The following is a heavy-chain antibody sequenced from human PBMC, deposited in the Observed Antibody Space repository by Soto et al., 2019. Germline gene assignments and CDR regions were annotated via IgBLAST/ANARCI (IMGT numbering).Heavy chain of an antibody. CDR3: ATTHTYYDFWSGYPDAFDI. CDR1: GGSISSYY. Sequence: PSETLSLTCTVSGGSISSYYWSWIRQPPGKGLEWIGYIYYSGSTNYNPSLKSRVTISVDTSKNQFSLKLSSVTAADTAVYYCATTHTYYDFWSGYPDAFDIWGQGTMVTVSS. V-gene: IGHV4-59*01. J-gene: IGHJ3*02. CDR2: IYYSGST. D-gene: IGHD3-3*01.